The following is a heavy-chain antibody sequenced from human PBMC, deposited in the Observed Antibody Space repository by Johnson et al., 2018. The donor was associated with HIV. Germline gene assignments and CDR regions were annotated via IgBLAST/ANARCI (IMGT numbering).Heavy chain of an antibody. Sequence: QVQLVESGGGVVQPGRSLRLSCAASGFAFSSYGIHWVRQAPGKGLEWVAVISNDGSNEYYADSVKGRFTISRDTSKKPLYLQMNSLRAEDTAVYYCAKGIVVGVRAFDIWGQGTMVTVSS. D-gene: IGHD3-22*01. V-gene: IGHV3-30*18. CDR1: GFAFSSYG. J-gene: IGHJ3*02. CDR2: ISNDGSNE. CDR3: AKGIVVGVRAFDI.